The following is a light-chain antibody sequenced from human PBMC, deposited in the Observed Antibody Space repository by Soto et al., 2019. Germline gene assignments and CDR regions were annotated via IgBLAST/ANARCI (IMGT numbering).Light chain of an antibody. CDR1: QSFSGW. Sequence: DIQMTQSPSTLSASVGDRVTITCRASQSFSGWLAWYQQKPGKAPKLLIYETSSLESGVPSRFSGSGAGTEFTLTIRSLQPDDFATYYCQQYKSHSWTFGQGTKVEIK. V-gene: IGKV1-5*03. CDR3: QQYKSHSWT. J-gene: IGKJ1*01. CDR2: ETS.